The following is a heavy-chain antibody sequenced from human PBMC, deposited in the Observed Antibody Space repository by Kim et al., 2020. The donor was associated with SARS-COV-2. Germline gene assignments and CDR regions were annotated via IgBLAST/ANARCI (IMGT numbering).Heavy chain of an antibody. CDR2: ISGSGGST. Sequence: GGSLRLSCAASGFTFSSYAMSWVRQAPGKGLEWVSAISGSGGSTYYADSVKGRFTISRDNSKNTLYLQMNSLRAEDTAVYYCCKGIAVARLRALDGMDVWGQGTTVTVSS. J-gene: IGHJ6*02. V-gene: IGHV3-23*01. D-gene: IGHD6-19*01. CDR1: GFTFSSYA. CDR3: CKGIAVARLRALDGMDV.